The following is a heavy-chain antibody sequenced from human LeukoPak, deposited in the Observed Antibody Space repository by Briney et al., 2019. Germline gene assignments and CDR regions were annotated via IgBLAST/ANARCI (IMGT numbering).Heavy chain of an antibody. D-gene: IGHD6-19*01. J-gene: IGHJ5*02. Sequence: PSQTLSLTCTVSGGSISSGGYYWSWIRQHPGKGLEWIGYIYYSGSTYYNPSLKSRVTISVDTSKNQFSLKLSSVTAADTAVYYCARVGNTYSSGWRNWFDPWGQGTLVTVSS. CDR3: ARVGNTYSSGWRNWFDP. CDR1: GGSISSGGYY. CDR2: IYYSGST. V-gene: IGHV4-31*03.